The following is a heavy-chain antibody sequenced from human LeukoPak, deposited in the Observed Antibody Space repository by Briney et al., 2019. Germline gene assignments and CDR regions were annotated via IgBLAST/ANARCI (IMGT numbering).Heavy chain of an antibody. J-gene: IGHJ3*02. CDR1: GFTFSSYS. D-gene: IGHD6-13*01. CDR3: ARVRYSSSRYGEESNDAFDI. V-gene: IGHV3-21*01. CDR2: ISSSSSYI. Sequence: GGSLRLSCAASGFTFSSYSMNWVRQAPGKGLEWVSSISSSSSYIYYADSVKGRFTISRDNAKNSLYLQMNSLRAEDTAVYYCARVRYSSSRYGEESNDAFDIWGQGTMVTVSS.